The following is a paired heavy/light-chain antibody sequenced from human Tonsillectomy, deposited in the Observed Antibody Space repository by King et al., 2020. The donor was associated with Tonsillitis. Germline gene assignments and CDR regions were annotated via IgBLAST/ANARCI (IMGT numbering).Light chain of an antibody. CDR1: NIGSKS. V-gene: IGLV3-21*02. CDR3: QVWDSSSAHYV. Sequence: SYVLTQPPSVSVAPGQPARITCGGNNIGSKSVHWYQQKPGQAPVLIVYDDSDRPSGIPERFSGSNSGNTATLTISWVEAGDEADYSCQVWDSSSAHYVFGTGTKVTVL. CDR2: DDS. J-gene: IGLJ1*01.
Heavy chain of an antibody. CDR1: GFTFSDHF. CDR3: TRGMYYYDSSGLDY. V-gene: IGHV3-72*01. Sequence: VQLVESGGDLVQPGGSLRLSCAASGFTFSDHFMDWVRQAPGKGLEWVGRIRDKTNSYTTEYAASVIGRFTISRDNSKNSLYLQMNSLNTEDTAVYYCTRGMYYYDSSGLDYWGQGTLVTVSS. J-gene: IGHJ4*02. D-gene: IGHD3-22*01. CDR2: IRDKTNSYTT.